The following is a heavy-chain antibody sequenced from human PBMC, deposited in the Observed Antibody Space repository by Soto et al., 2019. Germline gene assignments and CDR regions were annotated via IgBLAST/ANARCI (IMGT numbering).Heavy chain of an antibody. D-gene: IGHD2-8*01. CDR2: IYYSGST. CDR1: GGSISSSSYY. V-gene: IGHV4-39*01. Sequence: PSETLSLTCTVSGGSISSSSYYWGWIRQPPGKGLEWIGSIYYSGSTYYNPSLKSRVTISVDTSKNQFSLKLSSVTAADTAVYYCARGMLIVLKVYWGQARLVTVSS. CDR3: ARGMLIVLKVY. J-gene: IGHJ4*02.